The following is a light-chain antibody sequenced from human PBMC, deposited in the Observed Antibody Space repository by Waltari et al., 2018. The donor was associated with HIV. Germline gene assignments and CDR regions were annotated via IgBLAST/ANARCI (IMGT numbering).Light chain of an antibody. J-gene: IGLJ1*01. CDR3: QVWDATSDHYV. CDR1: NIETNS. V-gene: IGLV3-21*02. CDR2: DDV. Sequence: YVLTQLPSVSVDPGQTARITCGGRNIETNSVHWYQQKPGQAPVLVVYDDVGRPSGIPERFSGSNSGNTATLTIDRVEAGDEADYHCQVWDATSDHYVFGSGTKVTVL.